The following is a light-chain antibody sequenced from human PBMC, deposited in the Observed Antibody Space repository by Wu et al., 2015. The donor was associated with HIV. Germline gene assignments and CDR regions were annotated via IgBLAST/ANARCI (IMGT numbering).Light chain of an antibody. J-gene: IGKJ4*01. CDR3: LQHDSYPLT. Sequence: DIQMTQSPSAMSASVGDRVIITCRASQGISNYLVWFQQNPGKVPKRLIYGASSLQSGVPSRFSGSGSGTEFTLTISSLQPEDFATYYCLQHDSYPLTFGGGTKVEIK. CDR1: QGISNY. V-gene: IGKV1-17*03. CDR2: GAS.